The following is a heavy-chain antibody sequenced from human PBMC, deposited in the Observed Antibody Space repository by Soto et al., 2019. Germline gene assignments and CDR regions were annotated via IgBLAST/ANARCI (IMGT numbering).Heavy chain of an antibody. Sequence: SETLSLTCPFSGFSVTKSMYYWGWLRPSPGKGLEWIGSVYYRGRSYSKSSVKSRVTISVDTSKNQFSLNFNSVTASDTALYYCVSQRTTVLTQAYFDYWGPGALVT. CDR2: VYYRGRS. D-gene: IGHD4-17*01. J-gene: IGHJ4*02. CDR1: GFSVTKSMYY. CDR3: VSQRTTVLTQAYFDY. V-gene: IGHV4-39*01.